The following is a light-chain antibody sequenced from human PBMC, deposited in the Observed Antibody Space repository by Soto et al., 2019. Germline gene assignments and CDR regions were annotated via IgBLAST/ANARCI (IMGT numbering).Light chain of an antibody. Sequence: QSVLTQPASVSGSPGQASTISCTGTSSDVGAYNYVSWFQQHPGKAPTLIISEVSNRPSGVSNRFSGAKSGNAASLTISGLQAEAEADYFCFSFTTDWTHVFGTGTKVTVL. CDR3: FSFTTDWTHV. CDR2: EVS. J-gene: IGLJ1*01. CDR1: SSDVGAYNY. V-gene: IGLV2-14*01.